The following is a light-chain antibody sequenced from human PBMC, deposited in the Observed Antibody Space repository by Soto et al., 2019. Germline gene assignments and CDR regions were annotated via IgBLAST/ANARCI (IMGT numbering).Light chain of an antibody. CDR1: QSVNRN. J-gene: IGKJ1*01. V-gene: IGKV3-15*01. CDR3: QQYINWPRT. Sequence: MTPSPTTLSWSPGKRATLSCRASQSVNRNLAWYQQKPGQAPRLLIYGSSTRATGIPARFSGSGSGTEFTLTINSLQSEDFAVYYCQQYINWPRTFGQGTKVDNK. CDR2: GSS.